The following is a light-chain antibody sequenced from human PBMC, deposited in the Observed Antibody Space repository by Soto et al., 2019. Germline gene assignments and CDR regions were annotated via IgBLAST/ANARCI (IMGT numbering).Light chain of an antibody. CDR2: GAS. J-gene: IGKJ1*01. Sequence: ETVLTQSPGTLSLSPVERATLSCRASQSVSKNYFAWYQQKPGQAPRLLIYGASSRATGIPDRFSGSGSGTDFTLTISSLQSEDFAVYYCQQYNNWPQTFGQGTKVDIK. V-gene: IGKV3-20*01. CDR3: QQYNNWPQT. CDR1: QSVSKNY.